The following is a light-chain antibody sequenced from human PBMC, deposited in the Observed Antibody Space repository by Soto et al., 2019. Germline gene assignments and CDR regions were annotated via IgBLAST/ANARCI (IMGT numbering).Light chain of an antibody. Sequence: EIVLTQSPATLSLSPGERVTLSCRASQSVSSHLAWYQQKAGQAPRLLIYAASNRATGVPARFSGSGSGTDFSLTIRSLEPEDFAVYYCQQRAHWPSITFGQGTRLEI. CDR1: QSVSSH. CDR3: QQRAHWPSIT. V-gene: IGKV3-11*01. CDR2: AAS. J-gene: IGKJ5*01.